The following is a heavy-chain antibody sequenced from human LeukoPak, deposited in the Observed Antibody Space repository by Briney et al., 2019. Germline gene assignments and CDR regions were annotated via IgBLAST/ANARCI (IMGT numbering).Heavy chain of an antibody. D-gene: IGHD3-22*01. CDR1: GFNVNDNY. V-gene: IGHV3-74*01. CDR3: ARGSITMIVVVPMADY. CDR2: INSDGSST. Sequence: GGSLRLSCAASGFNVNDNYMTWVRQAPGKGLVWVSRINSDGSSTSYADSVKGRFTISRDNAKNTLYLQMNSLRAEDTAVYYCARGSITMIVVVPMADYWGQGTLVTVSS. J-gene: IGHJ4*02.